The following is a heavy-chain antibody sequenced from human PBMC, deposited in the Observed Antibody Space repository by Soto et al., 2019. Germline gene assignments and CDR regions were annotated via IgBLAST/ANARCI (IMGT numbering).Heavy chain of an antibody. Sequence: ASVKVSCKASGNTFTGYYMHWVRQAPGQRLEWMGWINAGNGNTKYSQKFQGRVTITRDTSASTAYMELSSLRSEDTAVYYCARDCPDLAVNSFDYWGQGTLVTVSS. CDR3: ARDCPDLAVNSFDY. D-gene: IGHD2-21*01. J-gene: IGHJ4*02. CDR2: INAGNGNT. CDR1: GNTFTGYY. V-gene: IGHV1-3*01.